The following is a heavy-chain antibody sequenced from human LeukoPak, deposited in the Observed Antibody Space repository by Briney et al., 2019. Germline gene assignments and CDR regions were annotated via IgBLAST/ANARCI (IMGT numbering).Heavy chain of an antibody. J-gene: IGHJ6*03. CDR2: IYYSGST. Sequence: SQTLSLTCTVSGGSISSGGYYWSWIRQHPGKGLEWIGYIYYSGSTYYNPSLKSRVTISVDTSKNQFSLKLSSVTAADTAVYYCAREKEYCTNGVCYTTYYYYMDVWGKGTTVTVSS. CDR3: AREKEYCTNGVCYTTYYYYMDV. D-gene: IGHD2-8*01. CDR1: GGSISSGGYY. V-gene: IGHV4-31*03.